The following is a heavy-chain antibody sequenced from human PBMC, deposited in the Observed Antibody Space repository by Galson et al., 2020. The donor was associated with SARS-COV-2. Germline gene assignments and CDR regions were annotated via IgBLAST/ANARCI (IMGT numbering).Heavy chain of an antibody. CDR2: INSGGGST. V-gene: IGHV3-23*01. CDR1: GFTFSNYA. CDR3: AKPYSENYGNYFDS. D-gene: IGHD1-26*01. J-gene: IGHJ4*02. Sequence: QAGGSLRLSCATSGFTFSNYAVSWVRQAPGKGLEWVSGINSGGGSTYYADSVKGRFTISRDNSKNTLFLQMNSLRAEDTAVYYCAKPYSENYGNYFDSWGQGTLVTVSS.